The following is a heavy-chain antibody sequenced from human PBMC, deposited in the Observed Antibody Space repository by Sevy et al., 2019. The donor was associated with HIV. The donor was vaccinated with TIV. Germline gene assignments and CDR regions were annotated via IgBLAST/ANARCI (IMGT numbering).Heavy chain of an antibody. Sequence: GGSLRLSCAASGFTFSSYGMHWVRQAPGKGLEWVAVISYDGSNKYYADSVKGRFTISRDNSKNTLYLQMNSLRAEDTTVYYCAKDRGYCSGGSCLYFDYWGQGTLVTVSS. D-gene: IGHD2-15*01. CDR1: GFTFSSYG. J-gene: IGHJ4*02. CDR3: AKDRGYCSGGSCLYFDY. V-gene: IGHV3-30*18. CDR2: ISYDGSNK.